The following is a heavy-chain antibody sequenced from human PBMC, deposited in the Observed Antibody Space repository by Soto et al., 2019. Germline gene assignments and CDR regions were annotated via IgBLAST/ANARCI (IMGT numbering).Heavy chain of an antibody. CDR1: GFTFIGST. CDR3: TRSDYAMDV. J-gene: IGHJ6*02. CDR2: IRSKANDYAT. V-gene: IGHV3-73*02. Sequence: EVQLVESGGGLVQPGGSLKLSCAASGFTFIGSTMHWVRQASGKGLEWVGRIRSKANDYATTYAASVNGRFTISRDDSKNTADLQMNSLKTEDAAVYYCTRSDYAMDVWGQGTTVTVSS.